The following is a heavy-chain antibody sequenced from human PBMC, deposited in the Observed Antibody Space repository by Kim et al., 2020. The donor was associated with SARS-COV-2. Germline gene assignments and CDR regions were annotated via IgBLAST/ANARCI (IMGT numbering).Heavy chain of an antibody. CDR1: GFTFSSYG. Sequence: GGSLRLSCAASGFTFSSYGMHWVRQAPGKGLEWVAVIWYDGSNKYYADSVKGRFTISRDNSKNTLYLQMNSLRAEDTAVYYCARGEQHLQDAFDIWGQGTMVTVSS. CDR3: ARGEQHLQDAFDI. D-gene: IGHD6-13*01. V-gene: IGHV3-33*01. CDR2: IWYDGSNK. J-gene: IGHJ3*02.